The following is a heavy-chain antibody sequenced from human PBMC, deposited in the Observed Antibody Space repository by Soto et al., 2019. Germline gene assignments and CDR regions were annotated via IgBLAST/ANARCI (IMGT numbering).Heavy chain of an antibody. V-gene: IGHV4-34*01. J-gene: IGHJ5*02. CDR1: GGSFSGYY. CDR2: INHSGST. CDR3: ARGRVNGARRAYNWFDP. D-gene: IGHD1-26*01. Sequence: QVQLQQWGAGLLKPSETLSLTCAVYGGSFSGYYWSWIRQPPGKGLEWIGEINHSGSTNYNPSLKSRGTMSVDASKIQFSLKLGSVTGADTAVYYCARGRVNGARRAYNWFDPWGQGTLVTVSS.